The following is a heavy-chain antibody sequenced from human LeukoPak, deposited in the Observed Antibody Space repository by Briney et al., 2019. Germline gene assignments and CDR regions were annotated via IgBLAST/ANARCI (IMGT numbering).Heavy chain of an antibody. D-gene: IGHD2-2*01. V-gene: IGHV1-2*04. Sequence: GASVKVSCKASGYTFTGYYMHWVRQAPGQGLEWMGWINPNSGGTNYAQKFQGWVTMTRDTSISTAYMELSRLRSDDTAVYYCARGRFIVVVPAAIVDPWGQGTLVTVSS. J-gene: IGHJ5*02. CDR2: INPNSGGT. CDR3: ARGRFIVVVPAAIVDP. CDR1: GYTFTGYY.